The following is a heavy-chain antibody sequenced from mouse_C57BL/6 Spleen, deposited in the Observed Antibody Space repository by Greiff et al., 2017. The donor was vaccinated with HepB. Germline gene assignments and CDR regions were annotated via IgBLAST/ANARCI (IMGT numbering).Heavy chain of an antibody. CDR1: GYTFTSYW. CDR3: ARTGDYEDYFDY. D-gene: IGHD2-4*01. V-gene: IGHV1-50*01. Sequence: VQLQQPGAELVKPGASVKLSCKASGYTFTSYWMQWVKQRPGQGLEWIGEIDPSDSYTNYNQKFKGKATLTVDTSSSTAYMQLSSLTSEDSAVYYCARTGDYEDYFDYWGQGTTLTVSS. CDR2: IDPSDSYT. J-gene: IGHJ2*01.